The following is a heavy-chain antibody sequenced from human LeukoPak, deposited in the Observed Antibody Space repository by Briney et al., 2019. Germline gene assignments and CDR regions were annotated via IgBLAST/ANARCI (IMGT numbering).Heavy chain of an antibody. D-gene: IGHD3-22*01. V-gene: IGHV1-2*02. CDR1: GYTFTGYY. CDR3: ARASMGIDYYDSSSPGY. J-gene: IGHJ4*02. Sequence: GASVKVSCKASGYTFTGYYMHWVRQAPGQGLEWMGWINPNSGGTNYAQKFQGRVTMTRDTSISTAYMELSRLRSDDTAVHYCARASMGIDYYDSSSPGYWGQGTLVTVSS. CDR2: INPNSGGT.